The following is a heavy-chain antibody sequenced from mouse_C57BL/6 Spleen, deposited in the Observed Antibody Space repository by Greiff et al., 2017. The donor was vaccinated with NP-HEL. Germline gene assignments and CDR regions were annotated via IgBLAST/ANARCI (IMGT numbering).Heavy chain of an antibody. D-gene: IGHD3-2*02. CDR2: IHPNSGST. Sequence: QVQLQQPGAELVKPGASVKLSCKASGYTFTSYWMHWVKQRPGQGLEWIGMIHPNSGSTNYNEKFKSKATLTVDKSSSTAYMQLSSLTSEDSAVYYCASSVGQLRLYYFGYGGQGTTLTVSS. CDR1: GYTFTSYW. CDR3: ASSVGQLRLYYFGY. V-gene: IGHV1-64*01. J-gene: IGHJ2*01.